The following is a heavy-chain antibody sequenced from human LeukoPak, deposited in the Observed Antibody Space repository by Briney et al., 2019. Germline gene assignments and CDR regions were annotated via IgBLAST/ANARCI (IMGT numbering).Heavy chain of an antibody. CDR2: INHSGST. V-gene: IGHV4-34*01. CDR1: GGSFSGYY. Sequence: SETLSLTCAVYGGSFSGYYWSWIRQPPGKGLEWIREINHSGSTNYNPSLKSRVTISVDTSKNQFSLKLSSVTAADTAVYYCARPNYDFWSGYYHYYYMDVWGKGTTVTVSS. D-gene: IGHD3-3*01. CDR3: ARPNYDFWSGYYHYYYMDV. J-gene: IGHJ6*03.